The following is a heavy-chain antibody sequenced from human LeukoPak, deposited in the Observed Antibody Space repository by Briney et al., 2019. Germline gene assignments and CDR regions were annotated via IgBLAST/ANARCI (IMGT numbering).Heavy chain of an antibody. D-gene: IGHD3-22*01. CDR1: GFTFSNYG. CDR2: ISGSGGST. V-gene: IGHV3-23*01. Sequence: GGSLRLSCAASGFTFSNYGMSWVRQGPGKGLEWVSAISGSGGSTYYADSVKGRFTISRDNSNNTLYLQMNSLRAEDTAVYYCARDLYRIVVVPHYFDYWGQGTLVTVSS. J-gene: IGHJ4*02. CDR3: ARDLYRIVVVPHYFDY.